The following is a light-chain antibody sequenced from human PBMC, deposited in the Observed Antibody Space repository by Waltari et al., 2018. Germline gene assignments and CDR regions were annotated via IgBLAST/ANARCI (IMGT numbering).Light chain of an antibody. J-gene: IGKJ1*01. CDR3: QQYFSTPRT. V-gene: IGKV4-1*01. CDR2: WAS. Sequence: IVMTQSPDSLAVSLGERATINCQSSQSVLYSSNNSNYLAWYQQKPGQPPKLLIYWASTRESGVPDRFSGSGSGTDFTLTISSLQAEDVAVYYCQQYFSTPRTFGQGTKVEIK. CDR1: QSVLYSSNNSNY.